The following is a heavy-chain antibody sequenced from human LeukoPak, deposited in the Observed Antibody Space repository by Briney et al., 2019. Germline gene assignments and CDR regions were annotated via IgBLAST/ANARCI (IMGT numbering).Heavy chain of an antibody. V-gene: IGHV4-31*03. CDR2: IYCSGNT. J-gene: IGHJ4*02. CDR3: ASGMTTVTSPFDY. CDR1: GGSISSGGYY. Sequence: SETLSLTCTVSGGSISSGGYYWSWIRQHPGKGLEWIGYIYCSGNTYYNPSLKSRVTISVDTSKNQFSLKLSSVTAADTAVYYCASGMTTVTSPFDYWGQGTLVTVSS. D-gene: IGHD4-17*01.